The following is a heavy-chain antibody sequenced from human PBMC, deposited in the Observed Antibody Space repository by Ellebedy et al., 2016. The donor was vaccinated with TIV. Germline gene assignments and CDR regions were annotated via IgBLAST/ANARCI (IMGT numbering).Heavy chain of an antibody. J-gene: IGHJ4*02. CDR3: AREMLGGGYSFVTDH. V-gene: IGHV3-30*03. Sequence: GESLKISCVSSGCPVRNYGMHWVRQAPGKGLEWVAVVSYDGKNKYYADSMKGRFTIPRDDSKNTLYLEVNSLRVEETSVYYCAREMLGGGYSFVTDHWGQGTLVTVSS. D-gene: IGHD5-18*01. CDR2: VSYDGKNK. CDR1: GCPVRNYG.